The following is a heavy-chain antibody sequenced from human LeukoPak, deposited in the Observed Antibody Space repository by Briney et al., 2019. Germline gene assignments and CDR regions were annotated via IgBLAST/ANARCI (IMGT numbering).Heavy chain of an antibody. V-gene: IGHV3-9*01. CDR1: GFTFDDYA. D-gene: IGHD3-22*01. Sequence: GGSLRLSCAASGFTFDDYAMHWVRQPPGKGLEWVSGISWNSGSIFYADSVKGRFTISRDDAKNSLYLQMNSLRAEDTAVYYCARDRNYYDSSGYYFDYWGQGTLVTVSS. CDR2: ISWNSGSI. CDR3: ARDRNYYDSSGYYFDY. J-gene: IGHJ4*02.